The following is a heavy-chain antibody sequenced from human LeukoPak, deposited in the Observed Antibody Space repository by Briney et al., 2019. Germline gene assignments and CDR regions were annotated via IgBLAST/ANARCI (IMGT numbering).Heavy chain of an antibody. CDR3: ARVGRHYGSGSYADF. CDR1: GGSISSNSYY. J-gene: IGHJ4*02. V-gene: IGHV4-39*07. Sequence: SETLSLTCTVSGGSISSNSYYWGWIRQPPGKGLEWIGNIYYSGSTYYNPSLKSRVTISVDTSNNQFSLKLSSVTAADTAVYYCARVGRHYGSGSYADFWGQGTLVTVSS. CDR2: IYYSGST. D-gene: IGHD3-10*01.